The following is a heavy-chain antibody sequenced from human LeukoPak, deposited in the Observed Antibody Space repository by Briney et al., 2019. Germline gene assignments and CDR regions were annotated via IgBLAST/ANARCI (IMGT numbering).Heavy chain of an antibody. CDR2: ISTYNGNT. CDR3: ARVPSSSWYGGYFQH. J-gene: IGHJ1*01. V-gene: IGHV1-18*01. CDR1: GYTFTSYG. D-gene: IGHD6-13*01. Sequence: ASVKVSCNTSGYTFTSYGISWVRQAPGQGLEWMGWISTYNGNTNYAQKLQGRVTMTTDTSTSTAYMELRSLRSDDTAVYYCARVPSSSWYGGYFQHWGQGTLVTVSS.